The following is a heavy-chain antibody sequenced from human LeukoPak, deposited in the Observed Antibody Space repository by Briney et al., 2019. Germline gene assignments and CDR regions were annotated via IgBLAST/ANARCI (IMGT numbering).Heavy chain of an antibody. V-gene: IGHV4-34*01. Sequence: SETLSLTCAVYGGSFSSYYWSWIRQPPGKGLEWIGEINHSGSTNYNPSLKSRVTISVDTSKNQFSLKLSSVTAADTAVYYCARPYSSPRGHWGQGALVTVSS. J-gene: IGHJ4*02. CDR2: INHSGST. CDR3: ARPYSSPRGH. D-gene: IGHD6-13*01. CDR1: GGSFSSYY.